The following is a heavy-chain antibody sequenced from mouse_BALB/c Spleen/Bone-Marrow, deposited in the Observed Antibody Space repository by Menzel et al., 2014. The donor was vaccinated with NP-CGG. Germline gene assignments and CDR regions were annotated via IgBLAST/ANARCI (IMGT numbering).Heavy chain of an antibody. J-gene: IGHJ1*01. CDR3: ARGERRGITTASWYFDV. CDR1: GFTFSSYA. V-gene: IGHV5-6-5*01. Sequence: EVNLVESGGGLVKPGGSLKLSCAASGFTFSSYAMSWVRQTPEKRLEWVASISSGGSTCYPDSVKGRFTISRDNARNILYLQMTSQRSEDTAMYYCARGERRGITTASWYFDVWGAGTTVTVSS. D-gene: IGHD1-2*01. CDR2: ISSGGST.